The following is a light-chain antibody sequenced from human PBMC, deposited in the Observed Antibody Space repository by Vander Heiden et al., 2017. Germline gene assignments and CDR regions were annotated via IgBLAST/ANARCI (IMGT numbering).Light chain of an antibody. CDR1: QTIRNS. J-gene: IGKJ2*01. CDR2: ASS. CDR3: QQSYTTPRT. V-gene: IGKV1-39*01. Sequence: DIQMTQSPSSLSASVGDRVTVTCRASQTIRNSLNWYQQKPGTAPRLLLYASSTLQSGVPSRFSGGGSETDFTLTISDLQPEDFATYFCQQSYTTPRTFGQGTKVEI.